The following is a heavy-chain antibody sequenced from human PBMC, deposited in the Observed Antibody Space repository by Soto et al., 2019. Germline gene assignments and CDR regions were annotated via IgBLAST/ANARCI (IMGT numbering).Heavy chain of an antibody. Sequence: EVQLVESGGGLVLPGTSLRLSCAASGFTFDDYAMHWVRQAPGKGLEWVSGISWNSDTVVYADSVKGRFTISRDNAKNSLYLQMNRLRTEDTALLYCAKSLRRHRLTGWIHVFDIWGRGTMVTVSS. J-gene: IGHJ3*02. CDR3: AKSLRRHRLTGWIHVFDI. CDR2: ISWNSDTV. CDR1: GFTFDDYA. D-gene: IGHD2-2*03. V-gene: IGHV3-9*01.